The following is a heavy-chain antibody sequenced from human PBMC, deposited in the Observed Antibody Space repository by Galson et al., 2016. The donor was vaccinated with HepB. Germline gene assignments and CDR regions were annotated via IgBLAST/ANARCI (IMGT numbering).Heavy chain of an antibody. J-gene: IGHJ4*02. Sequence: AISGDSVSSNSAAWNWFRQSPSRGLEWLGRTYYRSQWYSDYGVSVRGRININADTPKNQFSLHLRSVTPEDMAVYFCARYTSTWYIDSWGQGTLVTVSS. CDR1: GDSVSSNSAA. CDR3: ARYTSTWYIDS. D-gene: IGHD2-2*01. CDR2: TYYRSQWYS. V-gene: IGHV6-1*01.